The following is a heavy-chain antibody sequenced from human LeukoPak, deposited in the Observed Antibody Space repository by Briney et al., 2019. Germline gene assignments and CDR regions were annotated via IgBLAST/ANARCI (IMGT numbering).Heavy chain of an antibody. CDR1: GFTFDDYG. Sequence: GGSLRLSCAAPGFTFDDYGMSWVRQAPGKGLEWVSGINWNGGSTGYADSVKGRFTISRDNAKNSLYLQMNSLRAEDTALYYCARDRKKIRYFDWLPFDPWGQGTLVTVSS. CDR2: INWNGGST. D-gene: IGHD3-9*01. CDR3: ARDRKKIRYFDWLPFDP. V-gene: IGHV3-20*04. J-gene: IGHJ5*02.